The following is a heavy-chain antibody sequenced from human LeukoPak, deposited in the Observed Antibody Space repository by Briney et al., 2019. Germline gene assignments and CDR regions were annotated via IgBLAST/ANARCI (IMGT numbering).Heavy chain of an antibody. Sequence: GGSLRVSCAASGFTFDDYAMHWVRQAPGKGLEWVSLISGDGGSTYYADSVKGRFTISRDKSKNSLYLQMNSLRTEDTALYYCAKDVTVAGHFDYWGQGTLVTVSS. D-gene: IGHD6-19*01. CDR3: AKDVTVAGHFDY. J-gene: IGHJ4*02. CDR2: ISGDGGST. V-gene: IGHV3-43*02. CDR1: GFTFDDYA.